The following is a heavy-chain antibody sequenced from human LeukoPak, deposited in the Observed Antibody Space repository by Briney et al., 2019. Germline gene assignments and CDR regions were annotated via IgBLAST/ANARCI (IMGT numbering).Heavy chain of an antibody. CDR3: AKDQYYDFWSGYSYNWFDP. CDR2: FSGSGGST. D-gene: IGHD3-3*01. Sequence: GGSLRLSCAASGFTFSSYAMSWVRQAPGKGLEWVSAFSGSGGSTYYADSVKGRFTISRDNSKNTLYLQMNSLRAEDTAVYYCAKDQYYDFWSGYSYNWFDPWGQGTLVTVSS. CDR1: GFTFSSYA. J-gene: IGHJ5*02. V-gene: IGHV3-23*01.